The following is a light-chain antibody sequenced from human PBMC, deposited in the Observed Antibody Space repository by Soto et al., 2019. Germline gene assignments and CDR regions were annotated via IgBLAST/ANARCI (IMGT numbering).Light chain of an antibody. J-gene: IGLJ1*01. CDR2: EVT. CDR3: SSYTGGNPSYV. CDR1: SSDVGGYDY. Sequence: QSALTQPPSASGSPGQSVTISCTGTSSDVGGYDYVSWYQQHPGKAPKLMIYEVTIRPSGVSDRFSGSKSGNTASLTVSGLQAVDEADYYCSSYTGGNPSYVFGTGTKLTVL. V-gene: IGLV2-8*01.